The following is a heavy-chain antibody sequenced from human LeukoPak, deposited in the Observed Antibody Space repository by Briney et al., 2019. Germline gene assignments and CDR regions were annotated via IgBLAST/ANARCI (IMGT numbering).Heavy chain of an antibody. CDR2: IYPGDSDT. J-gene: IGHJ4*02. CDR3: ARQGDCYSGGCLDY. V-gene: IGHV5-51*01. CDR1: GYSFTSYW. Sequence: GXSLKISCKGSGYSFTSYWIGWGRQLPGRGLEWMGIIYPGDSDTRYSPSFQGQVTISADKSISTAYLQWSSLKASDTAMYYCARQGDCYSGGCLDYWGQGTLVTVSS. D-gene: IGHD2-21*02.